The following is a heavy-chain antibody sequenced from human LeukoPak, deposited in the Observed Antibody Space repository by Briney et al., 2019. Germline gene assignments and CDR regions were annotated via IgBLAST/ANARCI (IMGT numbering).Heavy chain of an antibody. CDR3: ARDYGGYYDSSGYPPPGY. D-gene: IGHD3-22*01. V-gene: IGHV1-18*01. CDR2: ISAYNGNT. Sequence: VASVKVSCKASGYTFTSYGISWVRQAPGQGLEWMGWISAYNGNTNYAQKLQGRVTMTTDTSTSTAYMELRSLRSDDTAVYYRARDYGGYYDSSGYPPPGYWGQGTLVTVSS. J-gene: IGHJ4*02. CDR1: GYTFTSYG.